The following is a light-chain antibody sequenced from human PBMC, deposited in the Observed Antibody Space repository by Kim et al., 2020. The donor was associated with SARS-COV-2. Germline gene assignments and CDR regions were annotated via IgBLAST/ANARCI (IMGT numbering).Light chain of an antibody. J-gene: IGLJ3*02. Sequence: DTHTCTENSTKMDSQGAAWLQQQQGHPPKVLSYRDDSRPSGRSERFSASRSGTTASLTISGLQSEDEADYYCLAWDSRLATWVFGGGTQLTVL. CDR2: RDD. CDR3: LAWDSRLATWV. V-gene: IGLV10-54*01. CDR1: STKMDSQG.